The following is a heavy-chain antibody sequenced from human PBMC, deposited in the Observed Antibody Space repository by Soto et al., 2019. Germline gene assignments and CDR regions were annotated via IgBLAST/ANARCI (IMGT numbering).Heavy chain of an antibody. CDR2: IIPIFGTA. CDR1: GYTFTSYD. J-gene: IGHJ4*02. D-gene: IGHD6-6*01. V-gene: IGHV1-69*01. Sequence: QVQLVQSGAEVKKPGASVKVSCKASGYTFTSYDINWVRQATGQGLEWMGGIIPIFGTANYAQKFQGRVTITADESTSTAYMELSSLRSEDTAVYYCARGFQYSSLVHWGQGTLVTVSS. CDR3: ARGFQYSSLVH.